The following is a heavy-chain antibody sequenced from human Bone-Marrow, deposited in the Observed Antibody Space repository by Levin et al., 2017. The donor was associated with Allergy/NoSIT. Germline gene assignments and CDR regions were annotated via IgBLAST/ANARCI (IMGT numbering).Heavy chain of an antibody. CDR3: AREGLLWFRELLSTQPYYYYYYMDV. J-gene: IGHJ6*03. V-gene: IGHV4-34*01. D-gene: IGHD3-10*01. CDR2: INHSGST. CDR1: GGSFSGYY. Sequence: ASETLSLTCAVYGGSFSGYYWSWIRQPPGKGLEWIGEINHSGSTNYNPSLKSRVTISVDTSKNQFSLKLSSVTAADTAVYYCAREGLLWFRELLSTQPYYYYYYMDVWGKGTTVTVSS.